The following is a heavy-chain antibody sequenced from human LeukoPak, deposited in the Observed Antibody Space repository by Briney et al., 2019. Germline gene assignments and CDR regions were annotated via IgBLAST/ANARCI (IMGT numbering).Heavy chain of an antibody. CDR3: AKTSGWYYFDY. J-gene: IGHJ4*02. D-gene: IGHD6-19*01. Sequence: GGSLRLSCAASGFTFDDYAMHWVRQAPGKGLEWVSAISGSGGSTYYADSVKGRFTISRDNSKNTLYLQMNSLRAEGTAVYYCAKTSGWYYFDYWGQGTLVTVSS. V-gene: IGHV3-23*01. CDR1: GFTFDDYA. CDR2: ISGSGGST.